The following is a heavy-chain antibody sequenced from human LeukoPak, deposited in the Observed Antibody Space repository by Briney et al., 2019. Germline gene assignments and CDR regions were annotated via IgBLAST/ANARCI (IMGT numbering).Heavy chain of an antibody. Sequence: SETLSLTCTVSGGSISSSSYYWGWIRQPPGKGLEWIGSIYYSGNTYYNPSLKSRGTISVDTSKNQFSLKLTSVIAVDTAVYYCARDFSSSWKRSFDYWGQGTLVTVSS. CDR3: ARDFSSSWKRSFDY. CDR1: GGSISSSSYY. D-gene: IGHD6-13*01. J-gene: IGHJ4*02. V-gene: IGHV4-39*02. CDR2: IYYSGNT.